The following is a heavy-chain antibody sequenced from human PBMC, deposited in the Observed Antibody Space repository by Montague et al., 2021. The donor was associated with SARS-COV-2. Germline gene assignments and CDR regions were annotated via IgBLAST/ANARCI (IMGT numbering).Heavy chain of an antibody. D-gene: IGHD6-19*01. CDR3: ARVDSSGLYGYYYYGMDV. CDR1: GGSISSSNW. J-gene: IGHJ6*02. CDR2: IYHSGST. Sequence: SETLSLTCAVSGGSISSSNWWSWVRQPPGKGLEWIGEIYHSGSTNYTPSLKSRVTISVDKSKNQFSLKLSSVAAADTAVYYCARVDSSGLYGYYYYGMDVWGQGTTVTVSS. V-gene: IGHV4-4*02.